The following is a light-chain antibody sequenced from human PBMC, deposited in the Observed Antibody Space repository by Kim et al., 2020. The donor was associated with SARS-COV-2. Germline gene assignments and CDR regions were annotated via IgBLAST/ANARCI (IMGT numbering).Light chain of an antibody. Sequence: SALTQPASVSGSPGQSITISCTGTSGDVGAYTIVSWYQQRPGTTPKLMIYDVTKRPSGVSGRFSGSKSGNTASLTISGLQAEDEADYYCCSYAGSRTLIFGGGTQLTVL. J-gene: IGLJ2*01. CDR3: CSYAGSRTLI. CDR1: SGDVGAYTI. CDR2: DVT. V-gene: IGLV2-23*02.